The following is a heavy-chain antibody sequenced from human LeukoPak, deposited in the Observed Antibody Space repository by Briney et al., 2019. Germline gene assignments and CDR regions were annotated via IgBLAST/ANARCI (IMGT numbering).Heavy chain of an antibody. D-gene: IGHD5-18*01. CDR1: GFTFSSYG. CDR2: ISYDGSNK. Sequence: GGSLRLSCAASGFTFSSYGMHWVRQAPGKGLKWVAVISYDGSNKYYADSVKGRFTISRDNSKNTLYLQMNSLRAEDTAVYYCAKLATDTSNFDYWGQGTLVTVSS. CDR3: AKLATDTSNFDY. V-gene: IGHV3-30*18. J-gene: IGHJ4*02.